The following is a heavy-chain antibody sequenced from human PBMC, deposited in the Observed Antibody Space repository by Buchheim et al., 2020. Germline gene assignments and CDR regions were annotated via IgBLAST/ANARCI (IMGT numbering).Heavy chain of an antibody. CDR2: INPSGGST. CDR3: ARCPLWFGESAYYFDY. D-gene: IGHD3-10*01. Sequence: QVQLVQSGAEVKKPGASVKVSCKASGYTFTSYYMHWVRQAPGQGLEWKGIINPSGGSTSYAQKFQGRVTMTRDTSTSTDFMELSSLRSEDTSVYYCARCPLWFGESAYYFDYWGQGTL. J-gene: IGHJ4*02. V-gene: IGHV1-46*01. CDR1: GYTFTSYY.